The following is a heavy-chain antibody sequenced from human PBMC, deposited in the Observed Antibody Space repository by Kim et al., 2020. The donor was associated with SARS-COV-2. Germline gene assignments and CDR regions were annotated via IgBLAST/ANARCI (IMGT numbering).Heavy chain of an antibody. CDR2: NDDT. D-gene: IGHD1-26*01. CDR3: AREGESGD. Sequence: NDDTKYSQKFQGRVAITRDTSASTAYMELSSLRSEDTAVYFCAREGESGDWGQGTLVTVSS. J-gene: IGHJ4*02. V-gene: IGHV1-3*01.